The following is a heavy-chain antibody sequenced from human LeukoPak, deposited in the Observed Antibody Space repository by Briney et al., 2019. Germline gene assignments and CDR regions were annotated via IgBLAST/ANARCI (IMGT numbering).Heavy chain of an antibody. J-gene: IGHJ4*02. CDR3: ARARWQQRYFDY. CDR2: IIPIFGTA. Sequence: ASVKVSCKASGGTFSSYAISLVRQAPGQGLEWMGGIIPIFGTANYAQKFQGRVTITTDESTSTAYMELSSLRSEDTAVYYCARARWQQRYFDYWGQGTLVTVSS. D-gene: IGHD6-13*01. V-gene: IGHV1-69*05. CDR1: GGTFSSYA.